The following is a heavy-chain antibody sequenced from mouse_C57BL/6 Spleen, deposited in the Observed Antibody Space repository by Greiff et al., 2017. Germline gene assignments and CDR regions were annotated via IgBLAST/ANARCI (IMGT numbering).Heavy chain of an antibody. CDR3: AKGNSIPYWYFDV. CDR1: GYTFTDYN. V-gene: IGHV1-18*01. Sequence: VQLQQSGPELVKPGASVKIPCKASGYTFTDYNMDWVKQSHGKSLEWIGDINPNNGGTIYNQKFKGKATLTVGKSSSTAYMELRSLTSEDTAVYYCAKGNSIPYWYFDVWGTGTTVTVSS. D-gene: IGHD2-1*01. J-gene: IGHJ1*03. CDR2: INPNNGGT.